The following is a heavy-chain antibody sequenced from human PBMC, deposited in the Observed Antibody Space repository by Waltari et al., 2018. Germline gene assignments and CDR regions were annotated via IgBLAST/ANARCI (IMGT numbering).Heavy chain of an antibody. D-gene: IGHD3-9*01. Sequence: QVQLVESGGGVVQPGRSLSLSCAASGFTFSSYALPWVRQAPGKGLEWVAVISYDGSNKYYADSVKGRFTISRDNSKNTLYLQMNSLRAEDTAVYYCARVGYFDWYYFDYWGQGTLVTVSS. CDR2: ISYDGSNK. CDR1: GFTFSSYA. V-gene: IGHV3-30*04. CDR3: ARVGYFDWYYFDY. J-gene: IGHJ4*02.